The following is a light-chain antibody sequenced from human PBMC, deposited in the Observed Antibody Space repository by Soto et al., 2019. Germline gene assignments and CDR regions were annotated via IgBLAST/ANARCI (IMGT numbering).Light chain of an antibody. CDR3: QKRSNWRFN. Sequence: EIVLTQSPATLSLSPVERATLSCRASQSVSSYLAWYQQKPGQAPRLLIYDASNRATGIPARFSGSGSGTDFTLTISSLEPEDFAVYYCQKRSNWRFNFGQGTRLEIK. CDR1: QSVSSY. CDR2: DAS. J-gene: IGKJ5*01. V-gene: IGKV3-11*01.